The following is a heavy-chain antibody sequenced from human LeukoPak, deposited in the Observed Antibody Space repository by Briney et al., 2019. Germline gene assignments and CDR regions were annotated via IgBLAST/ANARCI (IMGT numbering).Heavy chain of an antibody. J-gene: IGHJ4*02. D-gene: IGHD6-19*01. CDR2: ISRGSDYI. CDR1: GFTFKSYS. Sequence: GGSLRLSCAASGFTFKSYSMTWVRQAPGKGLEWVSCISRGSDYIYYADSVKGRFTISRDNAKNSLYLQMNSLGAEGTAVYYCARDSSGWSRDYWGQGTLVTVSS. V-gene: IGHV3-21*01. CDR3: ARDSSGWSRDY.